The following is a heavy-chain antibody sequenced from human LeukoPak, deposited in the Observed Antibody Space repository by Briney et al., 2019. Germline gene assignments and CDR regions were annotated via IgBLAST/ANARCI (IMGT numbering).Heavy chain of an antibody. CDR2: IKQHGSEK. CDR3: ARDGCSSTSCYAGTYYYYMDV. D-gene: IGHD2-2*01. CDR1: GFTFSSYW. J-gene: IGHJ6*03. V-gene: IGHV3-7*03. Sequence: GGSLRLSCAASGFTFSSYWMSWVRQAPGKGLEWVANIKQHGSEKYYVDSVKGRFTISRDNAKNSLYLQMNSLRAEDTALYYCARDGCSSTSCYAGTYYYYMDVWGKGTTVTVSS.